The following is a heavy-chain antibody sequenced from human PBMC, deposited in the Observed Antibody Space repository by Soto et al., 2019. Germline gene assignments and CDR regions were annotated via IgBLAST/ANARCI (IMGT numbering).Heavy chain of an antibody. D-gene: IGHD3-3*01. Sequence: KSSETLSLTCAVSGESISRSTNWWTWVRQPPGKGLEWIGEIYHDGSANYNSSLKSRVIMSVDTSKNQFSLKLRSVTAADTAVYYCVRDHPIFGAPPRYYGMDVWGQGTTVTVYS. V-gene: IGHV4-4*02. CDR1: GESISRSTNW. CDR3: VRDHPIFGAPPRYYGMDV. CDR2: IYHDGSA. J-gene: IGHJ6*02.